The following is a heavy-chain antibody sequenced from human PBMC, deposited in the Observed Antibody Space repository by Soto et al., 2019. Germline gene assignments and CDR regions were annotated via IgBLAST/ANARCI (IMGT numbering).Heavy chain of an antibody. CDR1: GGSISSNSYY. V-gene: IGHV4-39*01. CDR2: IYYSGTT. J-gene: IGHJ6*01. D-gene: IGHD3-16*01. Sequence: QLQLQESGPGLVKPSETLSLTCTVSGGSISSNSYYWAWIRQPPGKGLEWIGNIYYSGTTYYNPSLKSRVTISVDTSKNQFSLKPSSVPAADTAVYYCARHKGGYYSGVDVWGQGTTVTVSS. CDR3: ARHKGGYYSGVDV.